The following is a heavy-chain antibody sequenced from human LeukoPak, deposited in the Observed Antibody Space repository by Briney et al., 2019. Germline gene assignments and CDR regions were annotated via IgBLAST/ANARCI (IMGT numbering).Heavy chain of an antibody. V-gene: IGHV3-23*01. CDR1: GFTFSSYA. D-gene: IGHD5-18*01. J-gene: IGHJ5*02. CDR3: AKDDLSRGYSYGYRSTWFDP. Sequence: GGSLRLSCAASGFTFSSYAMSWVRQAPGKGLEWVSAISGSGGSTYYADSVKGRFTISRDNSKNTLYLQMNSLRAEDTAVYYCAKDDLSRGYSYGYRSTWFDPWGQGTLVTASS. CDR2: ISGSGGST.